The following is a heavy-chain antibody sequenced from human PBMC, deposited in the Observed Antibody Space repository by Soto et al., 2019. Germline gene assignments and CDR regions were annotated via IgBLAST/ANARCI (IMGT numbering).Heavy chain of an antibody. CDR2: IYKRTTT. J-gene: IGHJ5*01. CDR3: ARGRYCLTGRCFPNWFDS. V-gene: IGHV4-30-4*01. CDR1: GDSISTVDYF. Sequence: PSETLSLTCSVSGDSISTVDYFWAWIRQPPGQALEYIGYIYKRTTTYYNPSFESRVAISLDTSKSQFSLNATSVTAADTAVYFCARGRYCLTGRCFPNWFDSWGQGTLVTVSS. D-gene: IGHD2-15*01.